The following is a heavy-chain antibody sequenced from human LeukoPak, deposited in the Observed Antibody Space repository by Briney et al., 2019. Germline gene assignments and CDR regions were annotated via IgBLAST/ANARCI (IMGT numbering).Heavy chain of an antibody. CDR1: GFTFSSSA. J-gene: IGHJ4*02. D-gene: IGHD3-16*01. CDR3: ARDPERYLRMGHYDY. V-gene: IGHV3-21*01. CDR2: IDYDSSHI. Sequence: GGSLRLSCAGSGFTFSSSAMNWVRQAPGKGLEWVSSIDYDSSHIYYAASVRGRFSISRDNARDSVYLQMDSLRADDTAVYYCARDPERYLRMGHYDYWGQGTLVIVSS.